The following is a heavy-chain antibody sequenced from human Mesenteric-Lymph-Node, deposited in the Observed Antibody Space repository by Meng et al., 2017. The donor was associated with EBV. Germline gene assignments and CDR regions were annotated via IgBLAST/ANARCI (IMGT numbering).Heavy chain of an antibody. J-gene: IGHJ4*02. CDR3: AHKDDVRDGAPFDS. CDR2: IYWDDDK. V-gene: IGHV2-5*02. D-gene: IGHD3-10*02. Sequence: HNPLKESGPTLVKPTPTLTLTCSFSGFSLNTGGVGVGWIRQPPGKALEWLALIYWDDDKRYNPSLKTRLTITKDTSKNQVVLTMTNMDPVDTATYYCAHKDDVRDGAPFDSWGQGTLVTVSS. CDR1: GFSLNTGGVG.